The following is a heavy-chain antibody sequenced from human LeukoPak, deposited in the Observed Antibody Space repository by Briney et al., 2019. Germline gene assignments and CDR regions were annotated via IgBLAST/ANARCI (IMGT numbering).Heavy chain of an antibody. J-gene: IGHJ4*02. CDR3: AREGGATYGGFYFDY. CDR2: IKQDGSEK. CDR1: GFTFSSYW. D-gene: IGHD1-26*01. Sequence: PGGSLRLSCAASGFTFSSYWMSWVRQAPGQGLEWVANIKQDGSEKYYVDSVKGRFTISRDNAKNSLYLQMNSLRAEDTAVYYCAREGGATYGGFYFDYWGQGTLVTVSS. V-gene: IGHV3-7*01.